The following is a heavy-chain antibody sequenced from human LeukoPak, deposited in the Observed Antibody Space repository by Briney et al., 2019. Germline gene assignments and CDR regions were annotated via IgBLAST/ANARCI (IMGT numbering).Heavy chain of an antibody. V-gene: IGHV3-23*01. J-gene: IGHJ4*02. Sequence: GGSLRLSCAASGFTFSDYAMSWVRQAPGQGLEWVSSISDDGSGTYYADSVKGRFTISRDNSKNTLYLQVNSLRAEDTAVYYCAKDTADTAMVFDYWGQGTLVTVSS. D-gene: IGHD5-18*01. CDR3: AKDTADTAMVFDY. CDR1: GFTFSDYA. CDR2: ISDDGSGT.